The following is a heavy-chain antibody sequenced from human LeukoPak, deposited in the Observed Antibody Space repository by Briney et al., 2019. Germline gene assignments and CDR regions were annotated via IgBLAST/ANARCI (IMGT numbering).Heavy chain of an antibody. D-gene: IGHD5-24*01. CDR3: ARERDASDAFDI. J-gene: IGHJ3*02. CDR2: ISSSSSYI. V-gene: IGHV3-21*01. CDR1: GFTCSSYS. Sequence: NPGGSLRLSCAASGFTCSSYSMNWVRQAPGKGLEWVSSISSSSSYIYYADSVKGRFTISRDNAKNSLYLQMNSLRAEDTAVYYCARERDASDAFDIWGQGTMVTVSS.